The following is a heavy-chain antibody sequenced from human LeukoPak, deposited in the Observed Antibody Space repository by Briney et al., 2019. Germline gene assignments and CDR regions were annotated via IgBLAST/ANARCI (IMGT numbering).Heavy chain of an antibody. CDR1: GGSISSYY. Sequence: SETLSLTCTVSGGSISSYYWSWIRQPPGKGLEWIGYIFHRGRTNYNPSLKSRITISMDTSKNQVSLKLNSVTAADTAVYYCARIYGDYVFYYAMDVWGQGTTVTVSS. V-gene: IGHV4-59*08. D-gene: IGHD4-17*01. J-gene: IGHJ6*02. CDR2: IFHRGRT. CDR3: ARIYGDYVFYYAMDV.